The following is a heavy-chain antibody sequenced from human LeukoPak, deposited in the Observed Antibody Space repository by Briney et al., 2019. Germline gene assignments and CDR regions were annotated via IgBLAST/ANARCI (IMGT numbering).Heavy chain of an antibody. CDR3: AKDGYCSAGSCFSANDAFDI. CDR2: ISGSGGST. D-gene: IGHD2-15*01. CDR1: TFTFSSYG. Sequence: GGSLRLSCGASTFTFSSYGMSWVRQAPGKGLEWVSAISGSGGSTYYADSVKGRFTISRDNSKNSLYLQMNSLRAEDTAVYYCAKDGYCSAGSCFSANDAFDIWGQGAMVTVSS. J-gene: IGHJ3*02. V-gene: IGHV3-23*01.